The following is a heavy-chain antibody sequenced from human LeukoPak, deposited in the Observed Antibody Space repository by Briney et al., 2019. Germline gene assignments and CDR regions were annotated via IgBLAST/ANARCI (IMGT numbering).Heavy chain of an antibody. J-gene: IGHJ4*02. CDR3: ARGPVVVVPAAMMSFDY. D-gene: IGHD2-2*01. Sequence: GGSLRLSCAASGFPFSSYSMNWVRQAPGKGLEWVSYISSSSSTIYYADSVKGRFTISRDNAKNSLYLQMNSLRAEDTAVYYCARGPVVVVPAAMMSFDYWGQGTLVTVSS. CDR1: GFPFSSYS. CDR2: ISSSSSTI. V-gene: IGHV3-48*04.